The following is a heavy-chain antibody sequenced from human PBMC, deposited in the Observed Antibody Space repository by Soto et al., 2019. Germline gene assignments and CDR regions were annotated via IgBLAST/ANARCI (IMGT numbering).Heavy chain of an antibody. J-gene: IGHJ6*02. V-gene: IGHV1-18*01. Sequence: PVKPSCKDPRYTITSTGISSARQAHRQGLEWMGWISTYNGDTNYAQTFQGRVTMTTDTSTSTVHMEVRSLRSDDTAVYYFAREGVAPYYYYGMDVWGQGTPVTVSS. CDR2: ISTYNGDT. D-gene: IGHD5-12*01. CDR1: RYTITSTG. CDR3: AREGVAPYYYYGMDV.